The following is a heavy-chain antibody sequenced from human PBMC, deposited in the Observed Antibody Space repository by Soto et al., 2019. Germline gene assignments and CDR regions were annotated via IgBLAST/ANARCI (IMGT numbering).Heavy chain of an antibody. CDR1: GYTFTSYY. J-gene: IGHJ5*02. CDR2: INPSVGST. Sequence: QVQLVQSGAEVKKPGASVKVSCKSSGYTFTSYYMHWVRQDPGQGLEWMGIINPSVGSTSYAQKFQGRVTMTRDTSTSTVYMELSSLRSEDTAVYYCARAIVVANNWFDPWGQGTLVTVSS. V-gene: IGHV1-46*01. CDR3: ARAIVVANNWFDP. D-gene: IGHD2-21*01.